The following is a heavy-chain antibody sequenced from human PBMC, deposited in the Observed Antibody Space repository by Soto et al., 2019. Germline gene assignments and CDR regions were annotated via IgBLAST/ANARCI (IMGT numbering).Heavy chain of an antibody. V-gene: IGHV3-21*01. CDR3: VREDGVVGASSAFDS. D-gene: IGHD1-26*01. Sequence: GGSLRHACMASEFPLTTYTMNWVRPAPGTGLEWVSSINGRSNYKSYSESVKGRFTISRDNAQNSLFLQMSRLGPEDTAVYYCVREDGVVGASSAFDSWGQGTLVTVSS. CDR2: INGRSNYK. CDR1: EFPLTTYT. J-gene: IGHJ4*02.